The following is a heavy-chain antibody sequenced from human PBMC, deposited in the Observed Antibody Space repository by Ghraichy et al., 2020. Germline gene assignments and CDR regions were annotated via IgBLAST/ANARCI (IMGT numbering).Heavy chain of an antibody. CDR2: IYTSGST. D-gene: IGHD3-16*01. V-gene: IGHV4-4*09. Sequence: SETLSLTCTVSGASISSYYWSWIRQPPGKGLEWIGYIYTSGSTNYNPSLKSRVTILVDTSKNQFSLKLSSVTAADTAVYYCARRHPQGGYWYFDLWGRGTLVTVSS. J-gene: IGHJ2*01. CDR3: ARRHPQGGYWYFDL. CDR1: GASISSYY.